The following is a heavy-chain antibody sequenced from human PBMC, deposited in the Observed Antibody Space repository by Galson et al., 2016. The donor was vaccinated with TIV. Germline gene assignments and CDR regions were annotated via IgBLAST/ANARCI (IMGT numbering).Heavy chain of an antibody. CDR2: IKGDGSET. Sequence: SLRLSCAASGFSFSAYWMNWVRQAPGEGLELVAKIKGDGSETDYVDSVKGRFIVSRDNAKNSVFLQMNSLRAEDTAVYYCSSSSEDYWGQGTLVTVSS. CDR3: SSSSEDY. CDR1: GFSFSAYW. V-gene: IGHV3-7*01. J-gene: IGHJ4*02. D-gene: IGHD6-6*01.